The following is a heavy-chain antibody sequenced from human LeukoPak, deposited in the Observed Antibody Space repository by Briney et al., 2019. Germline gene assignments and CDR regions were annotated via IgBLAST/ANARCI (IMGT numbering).Heavy chain of an antibody. CDR3: ARGIAAAGYGMDV. V-gene: IGHV3-21*01. Sequence: GGSLRLSCAASGFTFSGYIMNWVRQAPGKGLEWVSSISTSSSYIYYADSVKGRFTISRDNAENSLFLQMNSLRAEDTAVYSCARGIAAAGYGMDVWGQGTTVTVSS. CDR1: GFTFSGYI. D-gene: IGHD6-13*01. CDR2: ISTSSSYI. J-gene: IGHJ6*02.